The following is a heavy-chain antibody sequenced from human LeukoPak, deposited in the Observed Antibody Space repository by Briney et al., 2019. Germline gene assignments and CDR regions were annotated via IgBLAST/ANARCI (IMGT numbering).Heavy chain of an antibody. CDR2: FDPEDDET. J-gene: IGHJ6*02. D-gene: IGHD6-13*01. V-gene: IGHV1-24*01. Sequence: GASVKVSCKVSGYTLSELSIHWVRQAPGTGLEWMGAFDPEDDETIYAQSFQGRLTMTEDTSTDTAYMELSSLRSEDSAVYYCATEAAGRYEYYGLDAWGQGTTVTVSS. CDR1: GYTLSELS. CDR3: ATEAAGRYEYYGLDA.